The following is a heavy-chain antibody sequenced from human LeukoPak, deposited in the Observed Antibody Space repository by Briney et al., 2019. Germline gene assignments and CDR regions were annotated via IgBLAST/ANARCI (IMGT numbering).Heavy chain of an antibody. CDR2: IYTRGST. Sequence: SETLSLTCTVSGGSISSYYWSWIRQPPGKGREWIGRIYTRGSTNYNRSLKSRVTISVDTSNIQFSLKLSSVTAADTAVYYCARSPYSSGYYVVLAFDIWGQGTMVTVSS. J-gene: IGHJ3*02. CDR3: ARSPYSSGYYVVLAFDI. D-gene: IGHD3-22*01. V-gene: IGHV4-4*08. CDR1: GGSISSYY.